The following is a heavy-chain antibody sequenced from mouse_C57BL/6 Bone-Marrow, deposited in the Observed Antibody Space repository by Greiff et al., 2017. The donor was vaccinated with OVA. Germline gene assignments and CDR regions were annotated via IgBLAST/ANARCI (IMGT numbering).Heavy chain of an antibody. CDR1: GYTFTDYW. CDR2: IYPGSGST. CDR3: SRGGCSPFVREAY. D-gene: IGHD3-1*01. V-gene: IGHV1-55*01. J-gene: IGHJ2*01. Sequence: QVQLQQPGAELVKPGASVKMSCKASGYTFTDYWINWVKQRPGQGLEWIGDIYPGSGSTNYNEKFKGKATLTVDTSSSTAYMELSSLTSEASAVYYGSRGGCSPFVREAYWGQGTTLTVSS.